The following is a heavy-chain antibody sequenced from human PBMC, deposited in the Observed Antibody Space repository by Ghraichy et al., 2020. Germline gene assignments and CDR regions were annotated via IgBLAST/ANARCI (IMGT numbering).Heavy chain of an antibody. J-gene: IGHJ3*02. CDR1: GYTFTSYG. Sequence: ASVKVSCKASGYTFTSYGISWVRQAPGQGLEWMGWISAYNGDTNYAQKLQGRVTMTTDTSTSTAYMELRSLRSDDTAVYYCAREVTDIVVVPAAMALDIWGQGTMVTVSS. D-gene: IGHD2-2*01. CDR2: ISAYNGDT. CDR3: AREVTDIVVVPAAMALDI. V-gene: IGHV1-18*01.